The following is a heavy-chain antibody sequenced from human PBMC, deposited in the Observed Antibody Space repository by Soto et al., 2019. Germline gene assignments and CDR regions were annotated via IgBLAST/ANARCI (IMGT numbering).Heavy chain of an antibody. CDR1: GGSISSYY. D-gene: IGHD3-16*02. V-gene: IGHV4-59*01. CDR2: IYYTGST. CDR3: ARERRRYTTSYGMDV. J-gene: IGHJ6*02. Sequence: SETLSLTCTVSGGSISSYYWSWIRQPPGKGLEWIGYIYYTGSTNYNPSLKSRVTISLDTSKNQFSLNLSSVTAADTAVYYCARERRRYTTSYGMDVWGQGTTVTVSS.